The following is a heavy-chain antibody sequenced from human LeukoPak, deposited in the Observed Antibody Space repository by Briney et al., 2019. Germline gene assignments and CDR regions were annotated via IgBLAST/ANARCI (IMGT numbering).Heavy chain of an antibody. CDR1: GGSFSGYY. CDR3: ARDQRTTVTTYFDY. J-gene: IGHJ4*02. D-gene: IGHD4-11*01. V-gene: IGHV4-34*01. CDR2: INHSGST. Sequence: SETLSLTCAVYGGSFSGYYWSWIRQPPGKGLEWIGEINHSGSTNYNPSLKSRVTISVDTSKNQFSLKLSSVTAADTAVYYCARDQRTTVTTYFDYWGQGTLVTVSS.